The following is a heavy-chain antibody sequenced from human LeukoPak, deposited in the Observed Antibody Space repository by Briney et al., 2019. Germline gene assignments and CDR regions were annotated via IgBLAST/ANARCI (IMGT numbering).Heavy chain of an antibody. V-gene: IGHV3-30*03. Sequence: HPGRSLRLSCAASGFTFSSYGMHWVRQAPGKGLEWVAVISYDGSNKYYADSVKGRFTISRDNSKNTLYLQMNSLRAEDTAVYYCASNIAVAETDGGEHDYWGQGTLVTVSS. CDR3: ASNIAVAETDGGEHDY. CDR2: ISYDGSNK. J-gene: IGHJ4*02. D-gene: IGHD6-19*01. CDR1: GFTFSSYG.